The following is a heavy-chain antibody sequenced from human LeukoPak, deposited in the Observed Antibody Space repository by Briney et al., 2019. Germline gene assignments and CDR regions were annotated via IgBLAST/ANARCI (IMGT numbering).Heavy chain of an antibody. D-gene: IGHD1-26*01. CDR3: ARNYNGMSN. Sequence: SGGSLRLSCAASGLTFSIYGMMWVRQAPGKGLVWVSYINNDGRSATYADSVKGRFTISRDNAKNTLYLQMNSLKAEDSAMYYCARNYNGMSNWGQGTLVIVSS. J-gene: IGHJ4*02. CDR2: INNDGRSA. CDR1: GLTFSIYG. V-gene: IGHV3-74*01.